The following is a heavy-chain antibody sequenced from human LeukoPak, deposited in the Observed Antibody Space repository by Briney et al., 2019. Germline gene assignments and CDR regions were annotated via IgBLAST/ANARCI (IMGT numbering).Heavy chain of an antibody. V-gene: IGHV4-59*01. CDR1: GGSISSYY. CDR3: ARWTGRKYLGYYFDY. D-gene: IGHD2-2*01. Sequence: KFSETLSLPCTVSGGSISSYYWSWIRQPPGKGLEWIGYIYYSGSTNYNPSLKSRVTISVDTSKNQFSLKLSSVTAADTAVYYCARWTGRKYLGYYFDYWGQGTLVTVSS. J-gene: IGHJ4*02. CDR2: IYYSGST.